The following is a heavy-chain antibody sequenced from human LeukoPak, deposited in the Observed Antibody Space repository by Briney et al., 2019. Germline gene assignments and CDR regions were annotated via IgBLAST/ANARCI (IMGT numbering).Heavy chain of an antibody. D-gene: IGHD6-13*01. CDR3: ARVRDSSSWYGGFGY. J-gene: IGHJ4*02. CDR2: IWYDGSNK. Sequence: GRSLRLSCAASGFTFSSYGMHWVRQAPGKGLEWVAVIWYDGSNKYYADSVKGRFTISRDNSKNTLYLQMNSLRAEDTAVYYCARVRDSSSWYGGFGYWGQGTLVTVSS. CDR1: GFTFSSYG. V-gene: IGHV3-33*01.